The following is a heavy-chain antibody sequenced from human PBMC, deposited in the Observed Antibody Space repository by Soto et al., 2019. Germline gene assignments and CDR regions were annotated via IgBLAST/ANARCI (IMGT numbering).Heavy chain of an antibody. J-gene: IGHJ5*02. V-gene: IGHV3-23*01. CDR2: VGGSGGST. Sequence: GGSLRLSCAASAFTFSNYSMSWVRQAPGKGLEWVSVVGGSGGSTYYADSGKGRFTASRDNSQNTVYIQMNSLRAEDTAVYYCAKDVVSGWTHNWFDPWGQGTLVTVS. CDR3: AKDVVSGWTHNWFDP. CDR1: AFTFSNYS. D-gene: IGHD6-19*01.